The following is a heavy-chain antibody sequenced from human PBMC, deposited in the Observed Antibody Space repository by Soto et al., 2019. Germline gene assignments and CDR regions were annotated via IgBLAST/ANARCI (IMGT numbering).Heavy chain of an antibody. CDR2: IFYSGST. CDR3: ARRESYDILTGYYHFDY. Sequence: ETLSLTCTVSGGSISSSSHYWGWIRQPPGKGLEWIGSIFYSGSTSYNPSLKSRVTISVDTSKNQFSLKLSSVTAADTAVYYCARRESYDILTGYYHFDYWGQGTLVTVSS. CDR1: GGSISSSSHY. V-gene: IGHV4-39*01. J-gene: IGHJ4*02. D-gene: IGHD3-9*01.